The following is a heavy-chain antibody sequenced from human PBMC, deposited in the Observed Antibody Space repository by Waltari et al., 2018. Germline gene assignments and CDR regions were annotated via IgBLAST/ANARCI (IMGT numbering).Heavy chain of an antibody. V-gene: IGHV1-69*02. CDR2: IIPILGIA. J-gene: IGHJ6*02. CDR1: GGPFSSYT. Sequence: QVQLVQSGAEVQKPGSSVKVSCQASGGPFSSYTISWVRQAPGQGLEWMGRIIPILGIANYAQKFQGRVTITADKSTSTAYMELSSLRSEDTAVYYCASSSNYGMDVWGQGTTVTVSS. D-gene: IGHD6-6*01. CDR3: ASSSNYGMDV.